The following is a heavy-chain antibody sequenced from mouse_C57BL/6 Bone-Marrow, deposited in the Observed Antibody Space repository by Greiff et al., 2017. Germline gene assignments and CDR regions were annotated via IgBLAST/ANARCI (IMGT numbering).Heavy chain of an antibody. V-gene: IGHV1-61*01. J-gene: IGHJ2*01. D-gene: IGHD1-1*01. CDR3: ARSYYYGSSYNYFDY. CDR2: SYPSDSET. Sequence: VQLQQPGAELVRPGSSVKLSCKASGYTFTSYWWDWVKQRPGQGLEWIGNSYPSDSETHFNQKFKDKATLTVDKSSSTAYMQLSSLTSEDSAVYYCARSYYYGSSYNYFDYWGQGTTLTVSS. CDR1: GYTFTSYW.